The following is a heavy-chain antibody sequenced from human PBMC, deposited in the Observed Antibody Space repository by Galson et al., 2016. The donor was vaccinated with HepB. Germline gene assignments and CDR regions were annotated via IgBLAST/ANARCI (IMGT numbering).Heavy chain of an antibody. V-gene: IGHV3-13*04. Sequence: SLRLSCAASGFTFSAYDMHWVRQPTGKGLEWVSGIGTLADTYYADSVKGRFTISRDNAKNSLYLQMNSLRDEDTAVYFCARSMIRGVIIYGMDVWGQGTPVTVSS. D-gene: IGHD3-10*01. CDR2: IGTLADT. J-gene: IGHJ6*02. CDR3: ARSMIRGVIIYGMDV. CDR1: GFTFSAYD.